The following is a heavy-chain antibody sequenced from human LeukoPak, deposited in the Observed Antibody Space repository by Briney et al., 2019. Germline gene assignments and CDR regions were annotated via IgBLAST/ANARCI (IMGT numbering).Heavy chain of an antibody. CDR1: GFIFNNYA. V-gene: IGHV3-9*01. CDR3: AKGKGGGYYPPGFDY. D-gene: IGHD3-10*01. J-gene: IGHJ4*02. CDR2: ISWNSGAI. Sequence: GGSLRLSCAGSGFIFNNYATHWVRQAPGKGLEWVSGISWNSGAIGYADSVKGRFTSSRDNAKNSLYLQMNSLRAEDTALYYCAKGKGGGYYPPGFDYWGQGTLVTVSS.